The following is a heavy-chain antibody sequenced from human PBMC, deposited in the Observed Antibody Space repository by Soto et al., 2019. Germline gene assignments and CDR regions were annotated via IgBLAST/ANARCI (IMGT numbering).Heavy chain of an antibody. CDR2: IIPIPGIA. CDR1: GVTFSSYT. J-gene: IGHJ4*02. D-gene: IGHD5-12*01. V-gene: IGHV1-69*04. Sequence: QVPLVQSGAEVKKPGSSVKVSCKASGVTFSSYTVSWVRQAPGQGLEWMGRIIPIPGIANYAQKFQGRFTITADKSTSTAYMELSSLSSEDTAVYYGARDSGYDQDEGYWGQGTQVIVSS. CDR3: ARDSGYDQDEGY.